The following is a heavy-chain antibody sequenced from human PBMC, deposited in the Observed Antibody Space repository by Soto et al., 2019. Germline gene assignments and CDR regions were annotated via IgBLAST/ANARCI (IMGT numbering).Heavy chain of an antibody. CDR1: GGSISSGGYY. CDR3: ATNADYYDRSGPKYFPH. V-gene: IGHV4-31*03. Sequence: QVQLQESGPGLVKPSQTLSLTCTVSGGSISSGGYYWSWIRQHPGKGLECLGYINYSGSTYYNPSLKSRLTISVDTFKNQFSLKLSSVTAADRAVYYCATNADYYDRSGPKYFPHWGQGTLVTVSS. D-gene: IGHD3-22*01. CDR2: INYSGST. J-gene: IGHJ1*01.